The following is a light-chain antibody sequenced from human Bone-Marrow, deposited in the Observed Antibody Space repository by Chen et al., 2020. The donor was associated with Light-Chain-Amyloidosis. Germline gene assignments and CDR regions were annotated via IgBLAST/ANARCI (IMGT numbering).Light chain of an antibody. Sequence: ELVFTQSPGTLSSSPGEGANLSCRASQTISSNYLTWYQQKFGQAPRLLIYGSSSRATGIPDRFTGSGSGTDFTLTINRLEPEDFAMYYCQQYGTSPLTFGGGTKVEIK. CDR3: QQYGTSPLT. J-gene: IGKJ4*01. V-gene: IGKV3-20*01. CDR2: GSS. CDR1: QTISSNY.